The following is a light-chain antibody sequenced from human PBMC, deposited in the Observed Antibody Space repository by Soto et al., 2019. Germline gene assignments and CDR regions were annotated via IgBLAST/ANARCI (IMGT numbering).Light chain of an antibody. V-gene: IGLV1-40*01. CDR3: QSFDSSLRVYV. Sequence: QSVLTQPPSVSGAPGQRVTISCSGTSSSIGAGYEVHWYHQLPGTAPKLVVSGNGNRPSGVPDRLSASKSGTSASLAITGLQAEDEADYYCQSFDSSLRVYVFGSGTKLTVL. CDR2: GNG. CDR1: SSSIGAGYE. J-gene: IGLJ1*01.